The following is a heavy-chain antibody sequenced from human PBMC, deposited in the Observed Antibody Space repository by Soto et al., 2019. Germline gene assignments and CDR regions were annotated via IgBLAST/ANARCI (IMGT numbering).Heavy chain of an antibody. D-gene: IGHD3-3*01. CDR1: GGSFSGYY. CDR3: ARAGVYDFWSGYNYYYYYMDV. V-gene: IGHV4-34*01. J-gene: IGHJ6*03. Sequence: PSETLSLTCAVYGGSFSGYYWSWIRQPPGKGLEWIGEINHSGSTNYNPSLKSRVTISVDTSKNQFSLKLSSVTAADTAVYYCARAGVYDFWSGYNYYYYYMDVWGKGTTVTVSS. CDR2: INHSGST.